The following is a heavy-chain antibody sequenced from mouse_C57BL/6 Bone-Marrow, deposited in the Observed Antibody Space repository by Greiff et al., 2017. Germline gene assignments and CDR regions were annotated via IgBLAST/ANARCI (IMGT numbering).Heavy chain of an antibody. Sequence: QVQLKQPGAELVKPGASVKLSCKASGYTFTSYWMHWVKQRPGQGLEWIGMIHPNSGSTNYNEKFKSKATLTVDKSSSTAYMQLSSLTSEDSAVYYCARMTWENYGGTRDYWGQGTTLTVSS. CDR2: IHPNSGST. CDR1: GYTFTSYW. D-gene: IGHD1-1*01. CDR3: ARMTWENYGGTRDY. J-gene: IGHJ2*01. V-gene: IGHV1-64*01.